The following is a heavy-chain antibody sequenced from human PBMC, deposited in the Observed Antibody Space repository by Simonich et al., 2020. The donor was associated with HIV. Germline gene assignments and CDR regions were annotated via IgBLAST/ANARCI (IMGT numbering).Heavy chain of an antibody. Sequence: QVQLQQWGAGLLKPSETLSLTCAVYGGSFSGYYWSWIRQPPGKGLEWNGEINHSGITNYKSSLNSRATISVYKSKNQFSLKLSSVTAADTAIYYCARRDRELILYFDYWGQGNLVTVSS. CDR2: INHSGIT. J-gene: IGHJ4*02. D-gene: IGHD3-3*01. V-gene: IGHV4-34*01. CDR3: ARRDRELILYFDY. CDR1: GGSFSGYY.